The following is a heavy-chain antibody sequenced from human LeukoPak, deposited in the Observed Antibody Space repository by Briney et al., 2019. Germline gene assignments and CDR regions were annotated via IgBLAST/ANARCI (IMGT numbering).Heavy chain of an antibody. V-gene: IGHV4-59*01. CDR3: ARVHSYYYYGMDV. J-gene: IGHJ6*02. CDR1: GGSISSYY. D-gene: IGHD4-11*01. CDR2: IYYSGST. Sequence: SETLPHICSVCGGSISSYYWSWIGQPPGRGLVWIGYIYYSGSTNYNPSLKSRVTISVDTSKNQFALKLSSVTAADTAVYYCARVHSYYYYGMDVWGQGTTVTVSS.